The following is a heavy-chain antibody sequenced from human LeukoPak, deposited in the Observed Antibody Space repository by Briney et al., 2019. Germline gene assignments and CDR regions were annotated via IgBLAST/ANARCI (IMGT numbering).Heavy chain of an antibody. CDR2: ISSDGSRV. J-gene: IGHJ4*02. V-gene: IGHV3-74*01. CDR3: AGSAYYRDFDY. CDR1: GFTFSDYW. D-gene: IGHD3-22*01. Sequence: GGSLRLSCAASGFTFSDYWMHWVRQAPGKGLVWVSRISSDGSRVTYADSVKGRFTISRDNAKNSLYLQMNSLRAEDTAVYYCAGSAYYRDFDYWGQGTLVTVSS.